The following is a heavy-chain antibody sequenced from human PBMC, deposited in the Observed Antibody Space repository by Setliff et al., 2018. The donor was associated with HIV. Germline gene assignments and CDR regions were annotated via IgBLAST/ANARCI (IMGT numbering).Heavy chain of an antibody. CDR3: ARGWAAYDNSGKTPY. Sequence: ASVKVSCKASGYTFTDYYIHWVRQAPGQGLEWMGWIYPNTGGTNYAEKFQGRVTMTRDTSISTAYMELSRLTSDDTAVYYCARGWAAYDNSGKTPYWGQGTQVTVSS. D-gene: IGHD3-22*01. CDR2: IYPNTGGT. J-gene: IGHJ4*01. V-gene: IGHV1-2*02. CDR1: GYTFTDYY.